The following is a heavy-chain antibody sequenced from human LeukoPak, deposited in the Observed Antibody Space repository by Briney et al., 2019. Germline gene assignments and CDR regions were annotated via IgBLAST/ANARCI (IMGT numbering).Heavy chain of an antibody. CDR1: GFTFSSYA. CDR2: ISGSGGST. J-gene: IGHJ4*02. V-gene: IGHV3-23*01. D-gene: IGHD3-3*01. CDR3: ATQPDFWSGYSDDY. Sequence: GGSLRLSCAASGFTFSSYALSWVRQAPGKGLEWVSAISGSGGSTYYADSVKGRFTISRDNSKNTLYLQMNSLRAEDTAVYYCATQPDFWSGYSDDYWGQGTLVTVSS.